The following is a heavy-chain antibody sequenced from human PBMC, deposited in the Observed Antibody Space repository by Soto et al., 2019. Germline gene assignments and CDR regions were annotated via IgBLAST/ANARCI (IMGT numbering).Heavy chain of an antibody. CDR2: INAGNGNT. CDR1: GYTFTSYA. V-gene: IGHV1-3*01. CDR3: ARERNIVVVTAIRGGNWFDP. J-gene: IGHJ5*02. D-gene: IGHD2-21*02. Sequence: QVQLVQSGAEVKKPGASVKVSCKASGYTFTSYAMHWVRQAPGQRLEWMGWINAGNGNTKYSQKFQGRVTITRDTSASTAYMGLSSRRSEATAVYYCARERNIVVVTAIRGGNWFDPWGQGTLVTVSS.